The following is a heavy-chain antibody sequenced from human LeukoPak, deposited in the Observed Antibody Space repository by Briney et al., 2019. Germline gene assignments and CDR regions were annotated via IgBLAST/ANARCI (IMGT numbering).Heavy chain of an antibody. J-gene: IGHJ4*02. CDR3: AGYNCSSTRCYTGGFDY. CDR2: MRYDGSDK. D-gene: IGHD2-2*02. V-gene: IGHV3-30*02. Sequence: PGGSLRLSCVASGFSFSYYGMHWVRQAPGKGLEWVAFMRYDGSDKYYADSVKGRFTISRDNSKNTLYLQVNSLRDEDTAVYYCAGYNCSSTRCYTGGFDYWGQGTLVTVSS. CDR1: GFSFSYYG.